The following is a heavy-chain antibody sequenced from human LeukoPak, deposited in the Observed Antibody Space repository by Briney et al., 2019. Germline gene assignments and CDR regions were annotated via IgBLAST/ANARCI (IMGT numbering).Heavy chain of an antibody. J-gene: IGHJ4*02. V-gene: IGHV3-48*03. CDR3: ARALADSRGYYLGFDY. Sequence: GGSLRLSCSASGFTFSSYEMNWVRQAPGKGLEWISYITGSGDTIYYADSVKGRFTISRDNAKKSLYVQMNSLRADDTAVYYCARALADSRGYYLGFDYWGQGTLVTVSS. CDR2: ITGSGDTI. CDR1: GFTFSSYE. D-gene: IGHD3-22*01.